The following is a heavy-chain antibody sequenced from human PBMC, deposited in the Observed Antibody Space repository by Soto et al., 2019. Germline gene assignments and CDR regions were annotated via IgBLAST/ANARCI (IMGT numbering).Heavy chain of an antibody. J-gene: IGHJ4*02. D-gene: IGHD3-3*01. Sequence: GGSLRLSCAASGFTFSSYSMNWVRQAPGKGLEWVSSISSSSSYIYYADSVKGRFTISRDNAKNSLYLQMNSLRAEDTAVYYCASIWSGYPSPFDYWGQGTLVTVSS. CDR3: ASIWSGYPSPFDY. V-gene: IGHV3-21*01. CDR2: ISSSSSYI. CDR1: GFTFSSYS.